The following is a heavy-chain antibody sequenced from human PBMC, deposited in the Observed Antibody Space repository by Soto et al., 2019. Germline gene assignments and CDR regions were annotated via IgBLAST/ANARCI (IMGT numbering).Heavy chain of an antibody. J-gene: IGHJ4*02. CDR3: AKVPSSRFRKYYFDY. CDR1: GFTFSSYA. CDR2: ISSSGSST. V-gene: IGHV3-23*01. D-gene: IGHD2-2*01. Sequence: GGSLRLSCAASGFTFSSYAMSWVRQAPGKGLEWVSTISSSGSSTYYADSVKGRFTISRDNSKNTLYLQMNSLRAEDTDVYYCAKVPSSRFRKYYFDYWGQGTLVTVSS.